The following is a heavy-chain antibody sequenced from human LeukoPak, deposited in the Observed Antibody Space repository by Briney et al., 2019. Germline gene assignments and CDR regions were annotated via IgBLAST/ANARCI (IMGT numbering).Heavy chain of an antibody. D-gene: IGHD1-7*01. J-gene: IGHJ6*03. CDR2: INDGGTI. CDR3: ARRWNYGRNYYIDV. CDR1: GGSSNIYY. Sequence: PSETLSLTRAVYGGSSNIYYWCWIRHSPGKGLEWIGEINDGGTINYNPSLLSRVTISLDRSKNQFSLKLTSVTTTDTAVYYCARRWNYGRNYYIDVWGKGATVSVSS. V-gene: IGHV4-34*01.